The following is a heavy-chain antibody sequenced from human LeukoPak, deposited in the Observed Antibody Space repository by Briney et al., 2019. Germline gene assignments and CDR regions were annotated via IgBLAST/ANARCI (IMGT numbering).Heavy chain of an antibody. D-gene: IGHD5-24*01. CDR1: GGSISSGSHY. V-gene: IGHV4-61*02. Sequence: SETLSLTCTVSGGSISSGSHYWSWIRQPAGKGLEWIGRIYTSGSTNYNPSLKSRVTISIDTSKNQFSLKLSSVTAADTAVYYCARIEMATIAFDIWGQGTMVTVSS. J-gene: IGHJ3*02. CDR2: IYTSGST. CDR3: ARIEMATIAFDI.